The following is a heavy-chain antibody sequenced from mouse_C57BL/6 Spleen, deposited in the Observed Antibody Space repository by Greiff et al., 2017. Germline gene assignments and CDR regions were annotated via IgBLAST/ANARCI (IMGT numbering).Heavy chain of an antibody. Sequence: QVHVKQPGAELVRPGSSVKLSCKASGYTFTSYWMDWVKQRPGQGLEWIGNIYPSDSGTHYNQKFKDKATLTVDKSSSTAYMQLSSLTSEGSADYYGVYHYGNYADAMDYGGQGTSVTVSS. CDR1: GYTFTSYW. V-gene: IGHV1-61*01. CDR2: IYPSDSGT. D-gene: IGHD2-1*01. J-gene: IGHJ4*01. CDR3: VYHYGNYADAMDY.